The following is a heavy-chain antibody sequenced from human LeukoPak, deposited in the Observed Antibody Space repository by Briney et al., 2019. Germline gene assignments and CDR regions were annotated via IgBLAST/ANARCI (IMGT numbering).Heavy chain of an antibody. CDR1: GYTFTGYY. CDR2: INPNSGGT. D-gene: IGHD3-10*01. Sequence: ASVKVSCKASGYTFTGYYMHWVRQAPGQGLEWMGWINPNSGGTNYAQKFQGRVTMTRDTSISTAYMELSRLRSDDTAVYYCARAVGSGSYYTSLGYYYYYMDVWGKGTTVTISS. V-gene: IGHV1-2*02. J-gene: IGHJ6*03. CDR3: ARAVGSGSYYTSLGYYYYYMDV.